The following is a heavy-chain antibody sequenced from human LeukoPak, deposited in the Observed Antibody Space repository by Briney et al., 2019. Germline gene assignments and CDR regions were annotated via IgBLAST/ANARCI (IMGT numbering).Heavy chain of an antibody. CDR3: ARRGSSYGYFDF. J-gene: IGHJ4*02. CDR1: GFTSSSYA. Sequence: GGSLRLSCAASGFTSSSYALNWVRQAPGKGLEWVATVSGSGDRMYHADSVKGRFTISRDNSKNTIYLQMNSLRAEDTALYYCARRGSSYGYFDFWGQGTLVTVSS. D-gene: IGHD5-18*01. V-gene: IGHV3-23*01. CDR2: VSGSGDRM.